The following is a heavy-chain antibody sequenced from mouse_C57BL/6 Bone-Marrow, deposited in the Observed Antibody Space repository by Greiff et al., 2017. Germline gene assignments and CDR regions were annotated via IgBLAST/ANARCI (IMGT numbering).Heavy chain of an antibody. CDR2: IDPETGGT. V-gene: IGHV1-15*01. CDR1: GYTFTDYE. D-gene: IGHD1-1*01. CDR3: TREVYYDSGYDWYFDV. Sequence: QVQLQQSGAELVRPGASVTLSCKASGYTFTDYEMHWVKQTPVHGLEWIGAIDPETGGTAYNQKFKGKAILTADKSSSTAYMELRSLTSEDSAVYYCTREVYYDSGYDWYFDVWGAGTTVTVSS. J-gene: IGHJ1*01.